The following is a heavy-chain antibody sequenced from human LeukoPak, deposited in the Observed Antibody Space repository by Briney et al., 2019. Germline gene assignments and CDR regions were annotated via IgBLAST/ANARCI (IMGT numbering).Heavy chain of an antibody. D-gene: IGHD1-14*01. Sequence: KPSETLSLTCTVSGGSISSYYWSWLRQPPGKGLECIGHFYLGGGPNYNPSLKSRVSISIDTSKNQISLNLTSVTAADTVVYYCAREANRYFDYWGQGILVTVSS. CDR2: FYLGGGP. CDR3: AREANRYFDY. J-gene: IGHJ4*02. V-gene: IGHV4-59*01. CDR1: GGSISSYY.